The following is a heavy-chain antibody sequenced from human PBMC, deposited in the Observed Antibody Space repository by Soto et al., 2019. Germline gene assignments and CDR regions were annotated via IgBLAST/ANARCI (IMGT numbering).Heavy chain of an antibody. CDR2: THYSGST. CDR3: ARGGSGWPNWFDP. Sequence: SETLSLTCTVSGGSISSYYWSWIRQPPGKGLEWIGYTHYSGSTNYNPSPKSRVTISLDTSKKQFSLKLSSVTAADTAVYYCARGGSGWPNWFDPWGQGTLVTVSS. J-gene: IGHJ5*02. CDR1: GGSISSYY. D-gene: IGHD6-25*01. V-gene: IGHV4-59*01.